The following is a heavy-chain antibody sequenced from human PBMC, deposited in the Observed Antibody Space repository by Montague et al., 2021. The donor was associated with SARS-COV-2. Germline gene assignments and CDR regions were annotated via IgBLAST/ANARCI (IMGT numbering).Heavy chain of an antibody. CDR2: TYFRSKWYN. V-gene: IGHV6-1*01. CDR1: GDSVFGNRPA. J-gene: IGHJ4*02. CDR3: ARELRRIIMIVDIRGFDY. D-gene: IGHD3-22*01. Sequence: CAISGDSVFGNRPASNWTRLTPKQGPESLGRTYFRSKWYNDYAVPVKSRITINPDTSKNQFSLQPNSVTAEDTAVYYCARELRRIIMIVDIRGFDYWGQGTLVTVSS.